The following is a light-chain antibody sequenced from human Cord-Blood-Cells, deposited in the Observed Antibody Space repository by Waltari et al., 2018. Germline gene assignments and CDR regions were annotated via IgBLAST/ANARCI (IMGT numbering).Light chain of an antibody. Sequence: DIQMTQSPSTLSASVGDRVTITCRASQSISSWLAWYQQKPGKAPKLLIYKASGLESGVPSRFSGSGSGTEFTLTISSLQPDDFATYYCQQYNRWTFGQGTKVEIK. CDR1: QSISSW. CDR3: QQYNRWT. CDR2: KAS. V-gene: IGKV1-5*03. J-gene: IGKJ1*01.